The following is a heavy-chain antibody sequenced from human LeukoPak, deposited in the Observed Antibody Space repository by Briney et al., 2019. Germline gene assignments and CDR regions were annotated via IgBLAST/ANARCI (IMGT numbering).Heavy chain of an antibody. CDR2: IYYSGST. CDR1: GGSISSSSYY. CDR3: ARNYYYGSGSSVFDY. V-gene: IGHV4-39*07. Sequence: PSETLSLTCTVSGGSISSSSYYWGWLRQPLGKGLEWIGSIYYSGSTYYNPSLKSRDTISVDTSKNQFSLKLSSVTAADTAVYYCARNYYYGSGSSVFDYWGQGILVTVSS. J-gene: IGHJ4*02. D-gene: IGHD3-10*01.